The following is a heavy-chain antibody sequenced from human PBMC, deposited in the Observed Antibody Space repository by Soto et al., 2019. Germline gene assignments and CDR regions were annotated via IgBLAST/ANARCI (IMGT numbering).Heavy chain of an antibody. D-gene: IGHD4-17*01. V-gene: IGHV4-34*01. Sequence: SETLSLTCAVYGGTFRGYYWSWIRQPPGKGLEWIGEINHSGSTNYNPSLKSRVTISVDTSKNQFSLKLSSVTAADTAVYYCARNRDDYGAQNWFDPWGQGTLVTVSS. CDR3: ARNRDDYGAQNWFDP. J-gene: IGHJ5*02. CDR2: INHSGST. CDR1: GGTFRGYY.